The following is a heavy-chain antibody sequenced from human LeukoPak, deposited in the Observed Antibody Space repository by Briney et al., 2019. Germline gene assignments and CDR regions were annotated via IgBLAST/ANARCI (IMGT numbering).Heavy chain of an antibody. CDR3: AKENERGGDFYY. Sequence: GGSRGPSCAAPGSTFSSYGMHWVRQAPGKGLEWVAVISYDGSNKYYADSVKGRFTISRDNSKNTLYLQMNSLRAEDTAVYYCAKENERGGDFYYWGQGTLVTVSS. D-gene: IGHD2-21*01. CDR2: ISYDGSNK. CDR1: GSTFSSYG. V-gene: IGHV3-30*18. J-gene: IGHJ4*02.